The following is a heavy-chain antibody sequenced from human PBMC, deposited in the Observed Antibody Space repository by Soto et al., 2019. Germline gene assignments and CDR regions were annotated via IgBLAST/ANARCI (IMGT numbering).Heavy chain of an antibody. CDR2: IIPILGIA. CDR3: ASPGQYSGYENYYYYMDV. CDR1: GGTFSSYT. V-gene: IGHV1-69*02. Sequence: SVKVSCKASGGTFSSYTISWVRQAPGQGLEWMGRIIPILGIANYAQKFQGRVTITADKSTSTAYMELSSLRSEDTAVYYCASPGQYSGYENYYYYMDVWGKGTTVTRLL. J-gene: IGHJ6*03. D-gene: IGHD5-12*01.